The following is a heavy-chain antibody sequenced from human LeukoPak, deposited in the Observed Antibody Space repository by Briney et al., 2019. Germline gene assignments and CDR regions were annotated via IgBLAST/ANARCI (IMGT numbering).Heavy chain of an antibody. D-gene: IGHD2-15*01. V-gene: IGHV4-59*01. CDR3: ARRKDIVEYDAFDI. CDR1: GGSISSYY. CDR2: IYYSGST. J-gene: IGHJ3*02. Sequence: SETLSLTRTVSGGSISSYYWSWIRQPPGKGLEWIGYIYYSGSTNYNPSLKSRVTISVDTSKNQFSLKLSSVTAADTAVYYCARRKDIVEYDAFDIWGQGTMVTVSS.